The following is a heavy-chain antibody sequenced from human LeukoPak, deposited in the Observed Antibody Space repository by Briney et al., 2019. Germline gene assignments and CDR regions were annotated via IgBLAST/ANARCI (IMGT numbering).Heavy chain of an antibody. J-gene: IGHJ4*02. V-gene: IGHV4-4*07. CDR3: ARDNQGSLDY. CDR1: GGSISSYY. CDR2: IYTSGST. Sequence: SETLSLTCTVSGGSISSYYWSWIRQPAGKGLGWIGRIYTSGSTNYNPSLKSRVTMSVDTSKNQFSLKLSSVTAADTAVYYCARDNQGSLDYWGQGTLVTVSS.